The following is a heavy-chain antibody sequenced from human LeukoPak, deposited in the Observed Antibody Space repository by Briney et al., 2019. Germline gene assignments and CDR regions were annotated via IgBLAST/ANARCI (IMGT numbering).Heavy chain of an antibody. V-gene: IGHV4-38-2*02. CDR2: IYHSGST. CDR1: GYSISSGYY. Sequence: PSETLSLTCTVPGYSISSGYYWGWIRQPPGKGLEWIGNIYHSGSTYSNPSLKSRVIISVDTSKNQFSLKLSSVTAADTAVYWCARGAFEVLLSAFDIWGQGTMVTVSS. D-gene: IGHD3-3*01. J-gene: IGHJ3*02. CDR3: ARGAFEVLLSAFDI.